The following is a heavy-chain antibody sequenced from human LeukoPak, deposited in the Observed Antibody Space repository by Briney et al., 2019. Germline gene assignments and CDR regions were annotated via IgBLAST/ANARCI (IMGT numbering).Heavy chain of an antibody. D-gene: IGHD3/OR15-3a*01. CDR1: GGSFSDYS. V-gene: IGHV4-34*01. CDR2: INHSGKI. J-gene: IGHJ5*02. Sequence: SETLSLTCAVYGGSFSDYSWSWIRQPPGKGLEWIGEINHSGKINYNPSLKGRVTISIDTSKNQFSLKLASVTAADTAVYYCAKGNHHFWTTYRSKYLFHPWGQGALVTVSS. CDR3: AKGNHHFWTTYRSKYLFHP.